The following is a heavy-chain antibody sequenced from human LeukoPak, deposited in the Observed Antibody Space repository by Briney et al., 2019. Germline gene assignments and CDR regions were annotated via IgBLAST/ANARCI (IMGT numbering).Heavy chain of an antibody. D-gene: IGHD6-6*01. CDR1: GGSFSGYY. Sequence: SETLSLTCAVYGGSFSGYYWSWIRQPPGKGLEWIGEINHSGGTNYNPSLKSRVTISVDTSKNQFSLKLSSVTAADTAVYYCARGSSNSSGGVSYYYGMDVWGQGTTVTVSS. J-gene: IGHJ6*02. CDR3: ARGSSNSSGGVSYYYGMDV. V-gene: IGHV4-34*01. CDR2: INHSGGT.